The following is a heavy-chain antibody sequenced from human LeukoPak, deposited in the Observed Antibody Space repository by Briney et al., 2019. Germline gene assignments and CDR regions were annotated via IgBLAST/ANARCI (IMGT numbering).Heavy chain of an antibody. J-gene: IGHJ4*02. CDR3: ARFVVGARPGFDY. CDR1: GFTFSSYS. D-gene: IGHD1-26*01. Sequence: GGSLRLSCAASGFTFSSYSMNWVRQAPGKGLEWVSCISSSSSYIYYADTVEGRFTITRDNAKNSLYLQMNSLRAEDTAVYYCARFVVGARPGFDYWGQGTLVTVSS. CDR2: ISSSSSYI. V-gene: IGHV3-21*01.